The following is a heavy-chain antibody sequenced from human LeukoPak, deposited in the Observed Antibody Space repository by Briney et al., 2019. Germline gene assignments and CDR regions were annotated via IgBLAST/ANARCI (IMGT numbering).Heavy chain of an antibody. CDR1: GYIFTNYW. J-gene: IGHJ4*02. CDR3: ARRSYYDSGSYYYDF. V-gene: IGHV5-51*01. D-gene: IGHD3-22*01. Sequence: GESLKISCKGSGYIFTNYWIAWVRQMPGKGLEWMGINYPDDSDTRYSPSFQGQVTISADKSISTAYLQWSSLKASDTAMYYCARRSYYDSGSYYYDFWGQGTPVTVSS. CDR2: NYPDDSDT.